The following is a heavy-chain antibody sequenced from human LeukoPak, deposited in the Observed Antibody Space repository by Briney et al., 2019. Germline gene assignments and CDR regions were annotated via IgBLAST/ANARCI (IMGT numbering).Heavy chain of an antibody. J-gene: IGHJ3*02. Sequence: ASVKVSCKASGYTFTNYAISWVRQAPGQGLERMGWISAYNGNTNYAQKLQGRVTTTTDTSTSAAYMELRSLGSDDTAVYYCARQDTSGADAFDIWGQGTMVTVSS. D-gene: IGHD3-22*01. CDR1: GYTFTNYA. V-gene: IGHV1-18*01. CDR3: ARQDTSGADAFDI. CDR2: ISAYNGNT.